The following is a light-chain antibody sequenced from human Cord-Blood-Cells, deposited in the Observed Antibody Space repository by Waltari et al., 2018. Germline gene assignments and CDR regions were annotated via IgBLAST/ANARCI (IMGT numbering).Light chain of an antibody. Sequence: QSALTQPASVSGSPGQSSTISCTGTSRDVGGYNYVSWYQQHPGKAPKLMIYDVSKRPSGVSNRFSGSKSGNTASLTISGLQAEDEADYYCSSYTSSSTYVVFGGGTKLTVL. J-gene: IGLJ2*01. CDR2: DVS. CDR1: SRDVGGYNY. CDR3: SSYTSSSTYVV. V-gene: IGLV2-14*01.